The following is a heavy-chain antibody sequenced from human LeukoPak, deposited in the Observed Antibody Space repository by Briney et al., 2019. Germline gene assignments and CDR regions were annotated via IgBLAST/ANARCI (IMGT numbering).Heavy chain of an antibody. CDR3: ARGPDYYDSSGYYYWADAFDI. D-gene: IGHD3-22*01. J-gene: IGHJ3*02. V-gene: IGHV1-69*05. Sequence: GSSVKVSCKASGGAFSSYAISWVRQAPGQGLEWMAGIIPIFGTANYAQKFQGRVTITTDESTSTAYMELSSLRSEDTAVYYCARGPDYYDSSGYYYWADAFDIWGQGTMVTVSS. CDR1: GGAFSSYA. CDR2: IIPIFGTA.